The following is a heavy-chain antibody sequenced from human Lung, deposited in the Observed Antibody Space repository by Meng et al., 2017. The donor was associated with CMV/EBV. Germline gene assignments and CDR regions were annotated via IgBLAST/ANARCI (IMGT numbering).Heavy chain of an antibody. CDR3: ARSNIVVVQAARNWFDA. CDR2: IIPILGIA. J-gene: IGHJ5*02. D-gene: IGHD2-2*01. CDR1: GGTFSSYA. V-gene: IGHV1-69*10. Sequence: SVXVSXKASGGTFSSYAISWVRQAPGQGLEWMGGIIPILGIANYAQKFQGRVTITADKSTSTAYMELSSLRSEDTDVYYCARSNIVVVQAARNWFDAWGQGTLVTVSS.